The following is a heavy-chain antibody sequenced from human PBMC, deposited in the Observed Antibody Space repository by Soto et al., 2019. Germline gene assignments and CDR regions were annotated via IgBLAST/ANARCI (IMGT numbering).Heavy chain of an antibody. Sequence: QVQLVESGGGVVQPGRSLRLSCAASGFTFSSYGMHWVRQAPGKGLEWVAVISYDGSNKYYADSVKGRFTISRDNSKNTLYLQMNSLRAEDTAVYYCAKDLSPTYYDFLNWFDPWGQGTLVTVSS. D-gene: IGHD3-3*01. CDR2: ISYDGSNK. V-gene: IGHV3-30*18. CDR1: GFTFSSYG. J-gene: IGHJ5*02. CDR3: AKDLSPTYYDFLNWFDP.